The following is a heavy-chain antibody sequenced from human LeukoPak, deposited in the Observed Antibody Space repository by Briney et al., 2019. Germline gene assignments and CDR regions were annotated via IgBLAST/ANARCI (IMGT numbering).Heavy chain of an antibody. CDR3: ARGRIAAAGTLWSAAPWRVSNFDY. CDR1: GGSISSSTFY. D-gene: IGHD6-13*01. J-gene: IGHJ4*02. Sequence: PSETLSLTCTVSGGSISSSTFYWGWIRQPPGKGLEWIGSLYYSGSTYYNPSLKSRVTISVDTSKNQFSLKLSSVTAADTAVYYCARGRIAAAGTLWSAAPWRVSNFDYWGQGTLVTVSS. CDR2: LYYSGST. V-gene: IGHV4-39*01.